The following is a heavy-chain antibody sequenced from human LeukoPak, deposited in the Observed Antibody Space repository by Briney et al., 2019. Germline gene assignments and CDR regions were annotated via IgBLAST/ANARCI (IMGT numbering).Heavy chain of an antibody. D-gene: IGHD2-15*01. CDR2: IYTSGST. CDR3: ARLVVDQENYFDY. CDR1: GGSISSDY. J-gene: IGHJ4*02. V-gene: IGHV4-4*09. Sequence: SETLSLTRTVSGGSISSDYWSWIRQPPRKGLEWIGYIYTSGSTNYNPSLKSRVTISVDTSKNQFSLKLSSVTAADTAVYYCARLVVDQENYFDYWGQGTLVTVSS.